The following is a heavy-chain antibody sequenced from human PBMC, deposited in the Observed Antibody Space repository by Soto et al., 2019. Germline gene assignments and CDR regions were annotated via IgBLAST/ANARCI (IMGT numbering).Heavy chain of an antibody. D-gene: IGHD3-22*01. CDR1: GGSISNGGCY. CDR2: IYYTGST. Sequence: SETLSLTCSVSGGSISNGGCYWSWIRQHPGKGLEWIGYIYYTGSTYYNPSLKSRVFISVDTSENEFSLNINSVTAADTAVYYCARGSLYYNSSGFYPEVFWDDSWGQGTLVTVSS. J-gene: IGHJ4*02. V-gene: IGHV4-31*03. CDR3: ARGSLYYNSSGFYPEVFWDDS.